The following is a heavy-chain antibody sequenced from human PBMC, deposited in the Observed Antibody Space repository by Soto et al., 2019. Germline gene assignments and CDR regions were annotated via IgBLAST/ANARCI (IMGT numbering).Heavy chain of an antibody. J-gene: IGHJ4*02. CDR1: GGTFSSYA. CDR2: TIPIFGTA. Sequence: ASGKVSCKASGGTFSSYAISWVRQAHGQGLERMGGTIPIFGTANYAQKFTGRVTITADKSTSTAYTELSSLISEDTAVYYCGTIEAGDYYDSSGYFGDLGQGSLGTVSS. CDR3: GTIEAGDYYDSSGYFGD. D-gene: IGHD3-22*01. V-gene: IGHV1-69*06.